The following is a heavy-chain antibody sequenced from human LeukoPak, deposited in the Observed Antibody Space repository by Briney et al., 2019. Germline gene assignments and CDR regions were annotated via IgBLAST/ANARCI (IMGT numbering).Heavy chain of an antibody. CDR2: ISSNSNYM. V-gene: IGHV3-21*01. CDR1: GFTFSSYS. J-gene: IGHJ4*02. Sequence: PGGSLRLSCAASGFTFSSYSMNWVRQAPGKGLEWVSSISSNSNYMYYAHSVKGRFTISRDNAKNSLYMQMNSLRAEDTAVYYYASWYYYGSGSFPLWGQGTLVTVSS. D-gene: IGHD3-10*01. CDR3: ASWYYYGSGSFPL.